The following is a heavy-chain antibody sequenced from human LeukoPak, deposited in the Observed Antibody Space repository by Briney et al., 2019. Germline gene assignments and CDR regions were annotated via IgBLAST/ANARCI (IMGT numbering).Heavy chain of an antibody. Sequence: GGSLRLSCAASGFTFSTSWMNWIRQAPGKGLEWVASIKEDGSETYYADSVKGRFTVSRDNAKNTLYLQMNSLRAEDTAVYYCAKENIDWFGGFDPWGQGTLVTVSS. CDR2: IKEDGSET. V-gene: IGHV3-7*03. D-gene: IGHD3-9*01. J-gene: IGHJ5*02. CDR3: AKENIDWFGGFDP. CDR1: GFTFSTSW.